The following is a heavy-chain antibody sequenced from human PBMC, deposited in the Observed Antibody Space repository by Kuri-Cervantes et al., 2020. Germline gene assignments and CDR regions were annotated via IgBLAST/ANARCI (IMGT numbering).Heavy chain of an antibody. CDR1: GGSISSYY. CDR2: VYYSGST. V-gene: IGHV4-59*01. J-gene: IGHJ4*02. D-gene: IGHD5-18*01. CDR3: ARAAAVTAIYDY. Sequence: SETLSLTCTVSGGSISSYYWSWIRQPPGKGLEWMGCVYYSGSTKYNPSLKSRVAISVEPAKNQFSLKLSSVTAADTAVYYCARAAAVTAIYDYWGQGTLVTVSS.